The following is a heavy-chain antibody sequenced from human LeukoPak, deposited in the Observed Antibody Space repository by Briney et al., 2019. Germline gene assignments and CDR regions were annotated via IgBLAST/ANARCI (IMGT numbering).Heavy chain of an antibody. J-gene: IGHJ4*02. CDR2: IWYDGSNK. Sequence: GGSLRLSCAASGFTFSSHGMHWVRQAPGKGLEWVAVIWYDGSNKNYADSVKGRFTISRDNSKNTLYLQMNSLIVEDTAVYYCATSRGNGYYWADFDFWGQGTLVAVSA. D-gene: IGHD1-1*01. CDR1: GFTFSSHG. V-gene: IGHV3-33*01. CDR3: ATSRGNGYYWADFDF.